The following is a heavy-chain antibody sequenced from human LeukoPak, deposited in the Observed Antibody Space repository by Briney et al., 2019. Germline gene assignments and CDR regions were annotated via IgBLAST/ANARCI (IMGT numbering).Heavy chain of an antibody. V-gene: IGHV4-34*01. J-gene: IGHJ3*02. CDR2: ITYTRRT. CDR1: GGPFSHYY. Sequence: SETLSLTCAVSGGPFSHYYWNWIRQSPGKGLEWIGEITYTRRTNYNPVLRSRVTISVDTSRNQFSLKLRSMTAADTAVYYCARGGRWESYSAFDIWGQGTTVSVSS. CDR3: ARGGRWESYSAFDI. D-gene: IGHD1-26*01.